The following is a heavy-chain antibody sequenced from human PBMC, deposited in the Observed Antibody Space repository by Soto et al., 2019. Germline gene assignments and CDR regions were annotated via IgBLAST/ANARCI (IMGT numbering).Heavy chain of an antibody. D-gene: IGHD2-15*01. CDR1: GWNFSGYY. CDR3: ATMGTPATGLYFFDY. V-gene: IGHV4-34*08. J-gene: IGHJ4*02. CDR2: INHSGST. Sequence: PSETLSLTCAVYGWNFSGYYWTWIRQPPGTGLEWIGEINHSGSTNYNPSLKSRVTISVDTSKSQFSLNLSFVTAADTSVYYCATMGTPATGLYFFDYWGQGSLVTVSS.